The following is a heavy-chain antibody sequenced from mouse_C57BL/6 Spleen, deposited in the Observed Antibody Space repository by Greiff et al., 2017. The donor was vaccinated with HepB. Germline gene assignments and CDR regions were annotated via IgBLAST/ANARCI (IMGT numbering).Heavy chain of an antibody. V-gene: IGHV1-69*01. Sequence: QVQLQQPGAELVMPGASVKLSCKASGYTFTSYWMHWVKQRPRQGLEWIGEIDPSDSYTNYNQKFKGKSTLTVDKSSSTAYMQLSSLTSEDSAVYYCARAKIYYGSSYWYFDVWGTGTTVTVSS. CDR2: IDPSDSYT. D-gene: IGHD1-1*01. CDR3: ARAKIYYGSSYWYFDV. J-gene: IGHJ1*03. CDR1: GYTFTSYW.